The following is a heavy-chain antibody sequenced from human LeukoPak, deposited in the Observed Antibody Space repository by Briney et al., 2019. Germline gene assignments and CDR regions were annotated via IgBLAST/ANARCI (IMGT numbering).Heavy chain of an antibody. D-gene: IGHD5-18*01. CDR1: GFSLSTSGVG. Sequence: ESGPTLVKPTQTLTLTCTFSGFSLSTSGVGVGWIRQPPGKALEWLALIYWDDDKRYSPSLKSRLTITKDTSKNQVVLTMTNMDPVDTATYYCAHRLPDTAMVIRAFDIWGQGTMVTVSS. CDR2: IYWDDDK. J-gene: IGHJ3*02. V-gene: IGHV2-5*02. CDR3: AHRLPDTAMVIRAFDI.